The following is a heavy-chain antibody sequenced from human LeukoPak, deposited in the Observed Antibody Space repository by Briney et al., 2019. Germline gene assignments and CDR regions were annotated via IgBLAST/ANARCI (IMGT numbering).Heavy chain of an antibody. CDR1: GFTFSDFA. D-gene: IGHD1-26*01. J-gene: IGHJ4*02. Sequence: GGSLRLSCGASGFTFSDFAMRWVRLAPGEGLEWVSSIEKDASRAYYGDSVRGRFTVSRDNTKNTLYLQMSRLRVEETALYYCAKQEGALIQNWCFDHWGLGTLVTVSS. CDR2: IEKDASRA. V-gene: IGHV3-23*03. CDR3: AKQEGALIQNWCFDH.